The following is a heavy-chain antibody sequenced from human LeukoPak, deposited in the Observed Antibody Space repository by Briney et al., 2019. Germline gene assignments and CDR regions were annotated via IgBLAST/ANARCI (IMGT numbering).Heavy chain of an antibody. CDR1: GFSFNNFG. V-gene: IGHV3-23*01. J-gene: IGHJ4*02. CDR2: ISCTGGST. D-gene: IGHD3-22*01. CDR3: AKSSYYDSSGFYREYYFDY. Sequence: GGSLRLSCVASGFSFNNFGMTWVRQAPGRGLEWVSSISCTGGSTHYADSVKGRFTISRDNTKNTLYLQMNSLRAGDTAVYYCAKSSYYDSSGFYREYYFDYWGQGTLVPVSS.